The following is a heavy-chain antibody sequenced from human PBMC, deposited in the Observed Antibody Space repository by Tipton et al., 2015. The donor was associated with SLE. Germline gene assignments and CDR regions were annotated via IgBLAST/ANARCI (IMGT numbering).Heavy chain of an antibody. D-gene: IGHD6-19*01. V-gene: IGHV4-39*07. CDR1: GGSISSSSYY. CDR3: ASQMYSSGWYFDY. CDR2: IYYSGST. Sequence: GLVKPSETLSLTCTVSGGSISSSSYYWGWIRQPPGKGLEWIGNIYYSGSTYYNPSLKSRVTISVDTSLNQFSLRLTSVTAADTAVYYCASQMYSSGWYFDYWGQGTLVTVSS. J-gene: IGHJ4*02.